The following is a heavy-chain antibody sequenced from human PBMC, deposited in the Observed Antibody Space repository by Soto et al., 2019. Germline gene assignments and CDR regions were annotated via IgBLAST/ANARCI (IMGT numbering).Heavy chain of an antibody. CDR1: GFTFSDFA. J-gene: IGHJ4*02. CDR2: ISASGGST. V-gene: IGHV3-23*01. CDR3: AKRTRTACFPFDY. D-gene: IGHD2-15*01. Sequence: PGGSLRLSCVFSGFTFSDFAMSWVRQTAGKGLEWISSISASGGSTNYADSVKGRFTISRDNSKNTLYLQMNSLRVEDTAMYYCAKRTRTACFPFDYWGRGALVTVSS.